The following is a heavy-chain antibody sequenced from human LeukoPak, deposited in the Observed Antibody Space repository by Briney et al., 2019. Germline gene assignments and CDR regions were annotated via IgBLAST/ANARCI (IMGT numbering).Heavy chain of an antibody. D-gene: IGHD6-19*01. Sequence: GSLRLSCAASGFSFSSYILEWVRQAPGKGLEWVSHISSSSSTIYYADSVKGRFTISRDNAKNSLYLQMNSLRAEDTAVYYCARELREGSSGWSFDYWGQGTLVTVSS. CDR3: ARELREGSSGWSFDY. J-gene: IGHJ4*02. V-gene: IGHV3-48*04. CDR1: GFSFSSYI. CDR2: ISSSSSTI.